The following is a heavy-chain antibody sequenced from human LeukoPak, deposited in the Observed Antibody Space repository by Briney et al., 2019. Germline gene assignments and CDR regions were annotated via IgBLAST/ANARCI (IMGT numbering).Heavy chain of an antibody. CDR3: ARDSGYGYSSSWYKDFDY. D-gene: IGHD6-13*01. J-gene: IGHJ4*02. V-gene: IGHV3-30*04. CDR1: GFTFSSYA. CDR2: ISYDGSNK. Sequence: GRSLRLSCAASGFTFSSYAMHWVRQAPGKGLEWVAVISYDGSNKYYADSVKGRFTISRDNSKNTLYLQMNSLRAEDTAVYYCARDSGYGYSSSWYKDFDYWGQGTLVTVSS.